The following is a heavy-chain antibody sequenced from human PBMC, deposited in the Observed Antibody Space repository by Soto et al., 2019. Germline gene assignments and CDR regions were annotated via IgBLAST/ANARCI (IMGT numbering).Heavy chain of an antibody. J-gene: IGHJ5*02. V-gene: IGHV4-39*02. CDR1: GGSISSPTYY. D-gene: IGHD5-12*01. CDR2: IFYNGRT. CDR3: ARGGFSADGESDWFDP. Sequence: QVPLQEPGPRLVKPSETPSLTCSVSGGSISSPTYYWVWVRRAPGGGTEWIGNIFYNGRTDYNPSLQSRVTISVYASKNQFSLRLASVTGADTAVSYCARGGFSADGESDWFDPWGHGTLVTVS.